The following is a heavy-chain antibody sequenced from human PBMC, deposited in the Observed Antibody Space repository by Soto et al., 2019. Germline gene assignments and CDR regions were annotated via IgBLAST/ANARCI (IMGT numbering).Heavy chain of an antibody. Sequence: PSETLSLTCTVSGGSISSYYWSWIRQPPGKGLEWIGYIYYSGSTNYNPSLKSRVTISVDTSKNQFSLKLSSVTAADTAVYYCARAETMDRGVTDTYNYWGQGTLVTVSS. V-gene: IGHV4-59*01. CDR2: IYYSGST. CDR1: GGSISSYY. CDR3: ARAETMDRGVTDTYNY. J-gene: IGHJ4*02. D-gene: IGHD3-10*01.